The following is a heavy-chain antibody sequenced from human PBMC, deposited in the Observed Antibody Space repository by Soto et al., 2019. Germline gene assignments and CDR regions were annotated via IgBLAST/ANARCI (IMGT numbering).Heavy chain of an antibody. D-gene: IGHD6-19*01. Sequence: GGSLRLSCAASGFTFSSYAMSWVRQAPGRGLEWVSAISGSGGSTYYADSVKGRFTISRDNSKNTLYLQMNSLRAEDTAVYYCAKDNEQWLVLDYWGQGTLVTVSS. CDR3: AKDNEQWLVLDY. J-gene: IGHJ4*02. CDR2: ISGSGGST. V-gene: IGHV3-23*01. CDR1: GFTFSSYA.